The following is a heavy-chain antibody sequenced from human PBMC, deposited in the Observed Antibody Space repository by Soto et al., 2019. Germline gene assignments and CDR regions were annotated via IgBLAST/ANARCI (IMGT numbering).Heavy chain of an antibody. CDR3: ARDLKATRFDP. V-gene: IGHV4-30-4*08. J-gene: IGHJ5*02. Sequence: SETLSLTCTVSGGSISSSSYYWGWIRQPPGKGLERIGYIYYSGSTYYNPSPKIRFTLSLDTSKNLFSLKLSFVISADTAVYYCARDLKATRFDPWGQGTLVTVSS. CDR2: IYYSGST. CDR1: GGSISSSSYY.